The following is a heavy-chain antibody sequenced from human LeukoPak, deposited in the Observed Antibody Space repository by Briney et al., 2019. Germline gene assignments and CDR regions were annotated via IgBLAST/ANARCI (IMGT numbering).Heavy chain of an antibody. D-gene: IGHD2-2*01. CDR3: ARRYCSSPSCYPDY. CDR1: GYTFTSYY. CDR2: INPSGGST. Sequence: GASVNFSCKASGYTFTSYYMHWVRQAPGQGLEWMGIINPSGGSTSYAQKFQGRVTMTRDTPTSTAYIELSSLRSEDTAVYYCARRYCSSPSCYPDYWGQGTLVTVSS. V-gene: IGHV1-46*01. J-gene: IGHJ4*02.